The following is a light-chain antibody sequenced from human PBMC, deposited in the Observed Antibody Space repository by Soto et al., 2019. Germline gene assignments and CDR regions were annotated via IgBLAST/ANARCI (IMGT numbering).Light chain of an antibody. J-gene: IGKJ4*01. V-gene: IGKV3-20*01. CDR1: QSVTSSS. Sequence: EIVLTQSPGTLSLSPGERATLFCRASQSVTSSSIAWHQQKPGPAPRLLIYGASSRATGIPDRFSASGSGKDFTLTISRLESEDSAVYYCQHYGSSPGLTCGGGTKVEIK. CDR3: QHYGSSPGLT. CDR2: GAS.